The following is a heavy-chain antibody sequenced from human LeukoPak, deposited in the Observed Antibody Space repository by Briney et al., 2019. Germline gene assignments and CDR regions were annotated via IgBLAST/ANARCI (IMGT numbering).Heavy chain of an antibody. CDR3: AIILGATGPTDY. Sequence: WGSLRLSCAASGFTFGFTFRTYAMHWVRQAPGKGLEWVAVISNDGSDKDYADSVKGRFTISRDNSKNMLYLQMNSLRAEDTAIYYCAIILGATGPTDYWGQGTLVTVSS. D-gene: IGHD1-26*01. CDR1: GFTFGFTFRTYA. V-gene: IGHV3-30-3*01. CDR2: ISNDGSDK. J-gene: IGHJ4*02.